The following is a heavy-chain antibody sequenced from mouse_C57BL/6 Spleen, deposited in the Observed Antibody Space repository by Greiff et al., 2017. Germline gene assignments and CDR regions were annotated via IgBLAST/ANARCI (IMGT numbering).Heavy chain of an antibody. D-gene: IGHD3-2*01. Sequence: EVMLVESGGDLVKPGGSLKLSCAASGFTFSSYGMSWVRQTPDKRLEWGATISSGGSYTYYPDSVKGRFTISRDNAKNTLYLQMSSLKSEDTAMYYCARDSSWGQGTTLTVSS. V-gene: IGHV5-6*01. J-gene: IGHJ2*01. CDR1: GFTFSSYG. CDR3: ARDSS. CDR2: ISSGGSYT.